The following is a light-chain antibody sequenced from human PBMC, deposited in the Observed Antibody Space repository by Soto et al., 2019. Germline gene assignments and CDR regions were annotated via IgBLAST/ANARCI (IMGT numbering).Light chain of an antibody. Sequence: QLVLTQSPSASASLGASVKLTCTLSSGHSSYAIAWHQQQPEKGPRYLMKLNSDGSHSKGDGIPDRFSGSSSGAERYLTISSLQSEDEADYYCQTWGTVVSGGGTKLTVL. CDR1: SGHSSYA. V-gene: IGLV4-69*01. J-gene: IGLJ2*01. CDR2: LNSDGSH. CDR3: QTWGTVV.